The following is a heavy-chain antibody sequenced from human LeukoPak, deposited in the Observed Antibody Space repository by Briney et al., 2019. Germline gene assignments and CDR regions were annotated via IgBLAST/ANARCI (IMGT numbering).Heavy chain of an antibody. D-gene: IGHD2-15*01. V-gene: IGHV1-8*03. CDR2: MNPNSGNT. Sequence: GASVKVSCKASGYTFASYDINWVRQATGQGLEWMGWMNPNSGNTGYAQKFQGRVVITRNTSISTAYMEVSSLRSEDTAVYYCARDPGYCTGGRCSRDAFDIWGQGTTVTVSS. CDR3: ARDPGYCTGGRCSRDAFDI. J-gene: IGHJ3*02. CDR1: GYTFASYD.